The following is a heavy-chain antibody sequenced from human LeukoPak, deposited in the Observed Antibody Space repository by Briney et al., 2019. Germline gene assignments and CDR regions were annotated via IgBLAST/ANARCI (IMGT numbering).Heavy chain of an antibody. CDR2: IKQDGSDK. CDR1: GFTFSRHW. Sequence: PRGSLTLSCAASGFTFSRHWMSWVRQAPGRGLEWVANIKQDGSDKYYVGSVKGRFTISRDNAKTSLFLQMNSLRVEDTAVYYCAREVYGDNYFDYWGQGTQVPDAS. J-gene: IGHJ4*02. V-gene: IGHV3-7*05. CDR3: AREVYGDNYFDY. D-gene: IGHD4-17*01.